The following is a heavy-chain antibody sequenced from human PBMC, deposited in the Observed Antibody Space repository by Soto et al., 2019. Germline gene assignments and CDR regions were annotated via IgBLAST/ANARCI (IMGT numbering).Heavy chain of an antibody. J-gene: IGHJ3*02. CDR1: GGSFSGYY. V-gene: IGHV4-34*01. D-gene: IGHD3-10*01. CDR3: ARTYGSGSRGTLDI. Sequence: QVQLQQWGAGLLKSSETLSLTCAVYGGSFSGYYWSWIRQPPGKGLEWIGEINYSGSTNYNPSLKSRVTLSVDTPKNQRSLKLSSVTAADTAVYYCARTYGSGSRGTLDIWGQGTMVTVSS. CDR2: INYSGST.